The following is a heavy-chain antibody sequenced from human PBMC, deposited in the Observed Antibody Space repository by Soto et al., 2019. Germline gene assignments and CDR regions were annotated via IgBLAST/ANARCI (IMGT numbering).Heavy chain of an antibody. V-gene: IGHV4-31*03. CDR1: GGSISSGGYY. CDR3: ARRLYYDSSGFEGGGMDV. J-gene: IGHJ6*02. D-gene: IGHD3-22*01. CDR2: IYYSGST. Sequence: SETLSLTCTVSGGSISSGGYYCSWIRQHPGKGLEWIGYIYYSGSTYYNPSLKSRVTISVDTSKNQFSLKLSSVTAADTAVYYCARRLYYDSSGFEGGGMDVWGQGTTVTVSS.